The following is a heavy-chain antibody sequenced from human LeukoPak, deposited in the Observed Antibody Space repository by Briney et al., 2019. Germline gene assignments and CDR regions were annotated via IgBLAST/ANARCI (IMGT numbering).Heavy chain of an antibody. CDR3: ARGTTTVQRRGTFDV. V-gene: IGHV3-21*01. CDR2: ISTTSSHI. Sequence: GGSLRVSCAASGFTFRAYSMDWVRQAPGKGLEWVASISTTSSHIYYAESLKGRFTISRDNAKNSLYLQMNSLRAEDTAVYYCARGTTTVQRRGTFDVWGQGTMVAVSS. D-gene: IGHD4-11*01. CDR1: GFTFRAYS. J-gene: IGHJ3*01.